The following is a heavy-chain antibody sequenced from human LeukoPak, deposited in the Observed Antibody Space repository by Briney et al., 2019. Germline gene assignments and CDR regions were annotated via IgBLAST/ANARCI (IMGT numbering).Heavy chain of an antibody. CDR3: ARVPTTPVPMAGTSYG. V-gene: IGHV3-48*01. J-gene: IGHJ4*02. D-gene: IGHD1-1*01. Sequence: GGSLRLSCAASGFTFSSYSMNWVRQAPGKGLEWVSYISSSGSTTYYADSVKGRFTISRDNAKNSLYLQMNSLRAEDTSVYYFARVPTTPVPMAGTSYGWGQGTLVTVAS. CDR1: GFTFSSYS. CDR2: ISSSGSTT.